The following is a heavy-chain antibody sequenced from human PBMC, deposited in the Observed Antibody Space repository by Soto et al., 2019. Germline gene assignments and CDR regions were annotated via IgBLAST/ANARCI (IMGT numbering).Heavy chain of an antibody. V-gene: IGHV1-8*01. CDR1: GYTFTSYD. CDR3: ASILDAEFGGYYYGMDV. D-gene: IGHD3-3*01. J-gene: IGHJ6*02. CDR2: MNPNSGNT. Sequence: ASVKVSCKASGYTFTSYDINWVRQATGQGLEWMGWMNPNSGNTGYAQKFQGRVTMTRNTSISTAYMELSSLRSEDTAVYYCASILDAEFGGYYYGMDVWGQGTTVTVSS.